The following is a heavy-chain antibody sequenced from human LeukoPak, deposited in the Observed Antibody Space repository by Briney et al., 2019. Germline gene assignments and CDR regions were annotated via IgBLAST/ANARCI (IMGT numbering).Heavy chain of an antibody. J-gene: IGHJ6*03. CDR3: AKGLKTAVGPYKGYHYYMDV. CDR1: GFTFSNYA. CDR2: INDRGIAT. V-gene: IGHV3-23*01. Sequence: PGGSLRLSCAASGFTFSNYAMRWVRQAPGKGLEWVSTINDRGIATYYADSVKGRFTISRGNSKNTLSLQVSSLRAEDTAIYYCAKGLKTAVGPYKGYHYYMDVWGKGTTVTVSS. D-gene: IGHD3-10*01.